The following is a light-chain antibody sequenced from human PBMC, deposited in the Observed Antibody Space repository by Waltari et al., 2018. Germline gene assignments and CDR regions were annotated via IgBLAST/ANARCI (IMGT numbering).Light chain of an antibody. V-gene: IGKV1-39*01. CDR3: QQSYNTPQT. CDR1: QRISSY. CDR2: AAS. J-gene: IGKJ2*01. Sequence: DIQMTHSPSSLSASAGDRVTIPSRASQRISSYLNWYQQKPGKAPKLLIYAASSLHSGVPSRFSGSGSGTDFTLTISSLQPEDFATYYCQQSYNTPQTFGQGTKVEIK.